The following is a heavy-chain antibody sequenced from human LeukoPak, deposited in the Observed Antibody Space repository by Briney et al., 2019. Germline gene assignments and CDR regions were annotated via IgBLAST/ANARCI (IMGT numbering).Heavy chain of an antibody. CDR3: AKGRRMVATIHYFDY. CDR1: GFTFSSYG. Sequence: PGGSLRLSCAASGFTFSSYGMHWVRQAPGKGLEWVAVISYDGSNKYYADSVKGRFTISRDNSKNTLYLQMNSLRAEDTAVYYCAKGRRMVATIHYFDYWGQETLVTVSS. V-gene: IGHV3-30*18. J-gene: IGHJ4*02. CDR2: ISYDGSNK. D-gene: IGHD5-12*01.